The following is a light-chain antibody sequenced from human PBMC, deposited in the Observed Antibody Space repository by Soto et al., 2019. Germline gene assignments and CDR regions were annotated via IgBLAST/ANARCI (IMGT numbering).Light chain of an antibody. Sequence: AIQMTQSPSSLSASVGDTVTITCRASQGIRRDLSWYQQKPGEAPKLLIYSASDLQGAVPSRFRGSGSGTDFTLTISSLQPEDFATYYCLQDFNFPRTFGLGTKVEV. CDR3: LQDFNFPRT. CDR1: QGIRRD. J-gene: IGKJ1*01. CDR2: SAS. V-gene: IGKV1-6*01.